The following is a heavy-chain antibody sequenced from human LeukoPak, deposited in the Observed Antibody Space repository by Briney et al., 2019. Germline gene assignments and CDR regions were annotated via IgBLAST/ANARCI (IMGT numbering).Heavy chain of an antibody. CDR3: ATPGYYYDSSGYYRDAAFDI. Sequence: GASVKVSCKASGYTFTTNGITWVRQAPGQGLEWMGWINPNSGGTNYAQKFQGRVTMTRDTSISTAYMELSRLRSDDTAVYYCATPGYYYDSSGYYRDAAFDIWGQGTMVTVSS. CDR1: GYTFTTNG. V-gene: IGHV1-2*02. D-gene: IGHD3-22*01. CDR2: INPNSGGT. J-gene: IGHJ3*02.